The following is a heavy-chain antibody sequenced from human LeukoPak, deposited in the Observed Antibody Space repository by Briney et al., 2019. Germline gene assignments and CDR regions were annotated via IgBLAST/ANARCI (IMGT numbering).Heavy chain of an antibody. V-gene: IGHV3-23*01. J-gene: IGHJ4*02. CDR2: LSGSGGGT. D-gene: IGHD2-2*01. CDR3: VRGDTRDY. CDR1: GITLSNYG. Sequence: GGSLRLSCAVSGITLSNYGMSWVRQAPGKGLEWVAGLSGSGGGTNYADSVQGRFTISRDNAKNSLFLQMNSLRIEDTAVYYCVRGDTRDYWGQGTLLTVSS.